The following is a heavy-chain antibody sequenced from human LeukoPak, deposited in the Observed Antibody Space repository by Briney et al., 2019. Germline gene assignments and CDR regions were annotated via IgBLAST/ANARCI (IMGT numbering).Heavy chain of an antibody. V-gene: IGHV3-23*01. D-gene: IGHD3-10*01. CDR1: GFTFSSYA. J-gene: IGHJ4*02. CDR2: ISGSGGPT. Sequence: GGSLRLSCAASGFTFSSYAMSWVRQAPGKGLEWVSAISGSGGPTYHADSVKGRFTLSKDNSKNTLYMQMNSLRAEDTAVYYCAKGKGSYYTTPIDYWGQGTLVTVSS. CDR3: AKGKGSYYTTPIDY.